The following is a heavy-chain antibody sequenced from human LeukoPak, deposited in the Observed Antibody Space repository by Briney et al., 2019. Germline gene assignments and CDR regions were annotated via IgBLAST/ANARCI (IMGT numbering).Heavy chain of an antibody. CDR1: GDSISSSGCY. Sequence: PSETLSLTCSVSGDSISSSGCYWAWLRQVPGKGLEWVANINRAGNDKYYVDSVRGRFTVSRDNAKNSLYLQMNSLRAEDTAVYYCGRGMIGGHSNGHVDYWGQGTLVTVSS. CDR3: GRGMIGGHSNGHVDY. D-gene: IGHD6-19*01. V-gene: IGHV3-7*01. J-gene: IGHJ4*02. CDR2: INRAGNDK.